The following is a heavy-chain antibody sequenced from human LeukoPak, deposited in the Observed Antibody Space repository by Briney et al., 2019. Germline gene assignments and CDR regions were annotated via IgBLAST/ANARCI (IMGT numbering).Heavy chain of an antibody. D-gene: IGHD3-3*01. CDR2: ISSSGSTI. J-gene: IGHJ4*02. Sequence: PGGSLRLSCAASGFTFSDYYMSWLRQAPGKGLEWVSYISSSGSTIYYADSVKGRFTISRDNAKNSLYLQMNSLRAEDTAVYYCARAGITIFGVVIPPPDYWGQGTLVTVSS. V-gene: IGHV3-11*04. CDR1: GFTFSDYY. CDR3: ARAGITIFGVVIPPPDY.